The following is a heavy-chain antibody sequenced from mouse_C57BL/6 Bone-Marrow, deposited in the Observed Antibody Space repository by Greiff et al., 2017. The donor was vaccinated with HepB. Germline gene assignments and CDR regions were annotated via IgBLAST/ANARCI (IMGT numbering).Heavy chain of an antibody. CDR1: GYSITSGYY. CDR2: ISYDGSN. CDR3: ARDDVYWYFDV. Sequence: EVKLVESGPGLVKPSQSLSLTCSVTGYSITSGYYWNWIRQFPGNKLEWMGYISYDGSNNYNPSLKNRISITRDTSKNQFFLKLNSVTTEDTATYYCARDDVYWYFDVWGTGTTVTVSS. J-gene: IGHJ1*03. D-gene: IGHD2-3*01. V-gene: IGHV3-6*01.